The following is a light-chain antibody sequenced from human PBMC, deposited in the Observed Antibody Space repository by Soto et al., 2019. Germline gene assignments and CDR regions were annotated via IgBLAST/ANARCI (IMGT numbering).Light chain of an antibody. J-gene: IGKJ4*01. CDR3: QRYDDAPLT. V-gene: IGKV1-27*01. CDR2: SAS. CDR1: QDISNY. Sequence: IQMTQSPSSLSASVGDRVTMTCRASQDISNYLVWYQQQPGKVPKLLMYSASTLHSGVPSRFSGSGSGTDFTLTISSLQPEDAGTYYCQRYDDAPLTFGGGTKVDIK.